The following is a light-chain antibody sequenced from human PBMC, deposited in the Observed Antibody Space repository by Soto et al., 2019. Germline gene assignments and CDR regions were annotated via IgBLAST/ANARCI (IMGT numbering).Light chain of an antibody. CDR3: SSYTSSSTDG. J-gene: IGLJ1*01. V-gene: IGLV2-14*01. Sequence: QSALTQPASVSGSPGQSITISCTGTSSDVGDYNYVSWYQQHPGKAPKLMIFDVSNRPSGVSNRFSGSKSGNTASLTISGLQAEDEAEYYGSSYTSSSTDGFGTGTKLTVL. CDR2: DVS. CDR1: SSDVGDYNY.